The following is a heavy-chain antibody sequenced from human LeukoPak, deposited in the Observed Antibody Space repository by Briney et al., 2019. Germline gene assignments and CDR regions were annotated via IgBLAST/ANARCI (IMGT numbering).Heavy chain of an antibody. D-gene: IGHD4/OR15-4a*01. V-gene: IGHV1-69*13. CDR1: GGTFSSYA. CDR3: ARAQTTNIANSEFDP. J-gene: IGHJ5*02. Sequence: SVKVSCKASGGTFSSYAISWVRQAPGQGHERMGGITPIFGTANYAQKFQGRATFTADESTSTAYMELSSLRSEDTAVYYCARAQTTNIANSEFDPWGQGTLVTVSS. CDR2: ITPIFGTA.